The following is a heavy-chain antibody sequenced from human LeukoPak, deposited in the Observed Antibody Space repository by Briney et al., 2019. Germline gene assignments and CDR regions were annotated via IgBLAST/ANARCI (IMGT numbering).Heavy chain of an antibody. CDR1: GFTFSDYY. J-gene: IGHJ4*02. V-gene: IGHV3-11*01. CDR3: ARRSYSGSYYEV. D-gene: IGHD1-26*01. CDR2: ISSSGSTI. Sequence: GGSLRLSCAASGFTFSDYYMTWIRQAPGKGLEWISYISSSGSTIYYADSVKGRFTISRDNAKNSLYLQMNSLRVEDTAVYYCARRSYSGSYYEVWGQGTLVTVSS.